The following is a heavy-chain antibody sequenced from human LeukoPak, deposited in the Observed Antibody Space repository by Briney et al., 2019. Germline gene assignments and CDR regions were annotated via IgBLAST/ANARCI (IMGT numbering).Heavy chain of an antibody. J-gene: IGHJ4*02. Sequence: SETLSLTCTVSGGSISSYYWSWIRQPPGKGLEWIGYIYYSGSTNYNPSLKSRVTISVDTSKNQFSLKLSSVTAADTAVYYCARTGYCSGGSCYSDYWGQGTLVTVSS. CDR1: GGSISSYY. V-gene: IGHV4-59*08. CDR3: ARTGYCSGGSCYSDY. CDR2: IYYSGST. D-gene: IGHD2-15*01.